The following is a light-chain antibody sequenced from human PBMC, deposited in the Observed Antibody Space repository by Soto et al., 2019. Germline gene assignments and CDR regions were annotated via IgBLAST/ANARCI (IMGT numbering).Light chain of an antibody. CDR2: EVS. CDR1: SSDVGGYNY. V-gene: IGLV2-14*01. Sequence: QSALTQPASVSGSPGQSITISCTGTSSDVGGYNYVSWYQQNPGKAPKLLIYEVSNRPSGVSSRFSGSKSGDTASLTISGLQAEDEADYYCSSFTATTARDARVFGGGTKLTVL. CDR3: SSFTATTARDARV. J-gene: IGLJ3*02.